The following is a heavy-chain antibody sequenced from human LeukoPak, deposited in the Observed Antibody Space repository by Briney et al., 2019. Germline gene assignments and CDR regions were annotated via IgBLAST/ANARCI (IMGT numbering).Heavy chain of an antibody. Sequence: GGSLRPSCATSGFTFSSYGMHWVRQAPGKGLEWVAFIRYDGSNKYYADSVKGRFTISRDNSKNTLYLQMNSLRDEDTAVYYCAKDHSNALRRFGELIRRTRDGYFDYWGQGTLVTVSS. CDR1: GFTFSSYG. V-gene: IGHV3-30*02. CDR3: AKDHSNALRRFGELIRRTRDGYFDY. J-gene: IGHJ4*02. CDR2: IRYDGSNK. D-gene: IGHD3-10*01.